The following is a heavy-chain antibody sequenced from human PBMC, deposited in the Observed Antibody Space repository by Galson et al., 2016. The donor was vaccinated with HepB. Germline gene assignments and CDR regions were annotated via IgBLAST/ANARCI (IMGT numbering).Heavy chain of an antibody. CDR3: AGHPRSSVTMFRNWYFDR. D-gene: IGHD3-10*02. CDR2: IDPSDSYS. J-gene: IGHJ2*01. Sequence: QSGAEVKKPGESLRISCKGSGYRFTNNWISWVRQKPGKGLEWMGKIDPSDSYSNYNPSFQGHVTISADKSISTAYLQWSSLKASDTAIYYCAGHPRSSVTMFRNWYFDRWGRGTLVTVSS. V-gene: IGHV5-10-1*01. CDR1: GYRFTNNW.